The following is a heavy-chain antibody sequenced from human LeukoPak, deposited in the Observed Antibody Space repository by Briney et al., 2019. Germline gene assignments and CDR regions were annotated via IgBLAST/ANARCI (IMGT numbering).Heavy chain of an antibody. CDR2: IYYSGST. J-gene: IGHJ6*02. D-gene: IGHD4-17*01. CDR3: ARDSEERSGAPYGDYGRNYYYGMDV. Sequence: PSETLSLTRTVSGGSISSGDYYWSWIRQPPGKGLEWIGYIYYSGSTYYNPSLKSRVTISVDTSKNQFSLKLSSVTAADTAVYYCARDSEERSGAPYGDYGRNYYYGMDVWGQGTTVTVSS. V-gene: IGHV4-30-4*01. CDR1: GGSISSGDYY.